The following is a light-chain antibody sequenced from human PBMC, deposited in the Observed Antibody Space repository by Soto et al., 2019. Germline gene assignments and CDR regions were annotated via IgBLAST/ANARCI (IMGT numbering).Light chain of an antibody. CDR2: GAS. CDR1: QNVNNN. J-gene: IGKJ4*01. CDR3: QQYNNWLT. Sequence: EIVMTQSPATLSVSPGERVTLSCRASQNVNNNLAWHQQKPGQTPRLLIWGASTRATGIPERFSGSGSGTEVTLTISSLQSEDSAVYYCQQYNNWLTFGGGTKVEI. V-gene: IGKV3-15*01.